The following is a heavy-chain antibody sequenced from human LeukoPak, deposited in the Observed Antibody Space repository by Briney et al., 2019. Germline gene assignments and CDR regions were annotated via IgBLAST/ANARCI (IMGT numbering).Heavy chain of an antibody. D-gene: IGHD5-18*01. V-gene: IGHV3-21*01. Sequence: GGSLRLSCAASGFTFSSYSMNWVRQAPGKGLEWVSSISSSSSYIYYADSVKGRFTISRDNAKNSLYLQMNSLRAEDTAVYYCARDGGSYGYAGYYGMDVWGQGTTVTVSS. CDR3: ARDGGSYGYAGYYGMDV. CDR1: GFTFSSYS. CDR2: ISSSSSYI. J-gene: IGHJ6*02.